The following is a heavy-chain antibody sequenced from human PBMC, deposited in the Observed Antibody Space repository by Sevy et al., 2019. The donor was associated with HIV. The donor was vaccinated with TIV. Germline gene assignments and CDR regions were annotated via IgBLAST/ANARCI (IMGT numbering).Heavy chain of an antibody. V-gene: IGHV3-23*01. Sequence: GGSLRLSCAASGFTFSSYAMSWVRQAPGKGLEWVSAISGSGGSTYYANSVKGRFTISRDNSKNTLYLQMNSLRAEDTAVYYCAKQRDYGGNCDFDYWGQGTLVTVSS. D-gene: IGHD4-17*01. CDR1: GFTFSSYA. CDR2: ISGSGGST. CDR3: AKQRDYGGNCDFDY. J-gene: IGHJ4*02.